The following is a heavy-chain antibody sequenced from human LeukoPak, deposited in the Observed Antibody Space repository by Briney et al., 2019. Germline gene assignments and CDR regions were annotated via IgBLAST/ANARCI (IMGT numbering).Heavy chain of an antibody. V-gene: IGHV1-69*13. Sequence: SVKVSCKASGGTFSSYAISWVRQAPGQGLEWMGGIIPIFGTANYAQKFQGRVTITADESTSTAYMELSSLRSEDTAVYYCARGGYYDILTGYYRPVGAFDIWGQGTMVTVSS. J-gene: IGHJ3*02. CDR2: IIPIFGTA. CDR3: ARGGYYDILTGYYRPVGAFDI. CDR1: GGTFSSYA. D-gene: IGHD3-9*01.